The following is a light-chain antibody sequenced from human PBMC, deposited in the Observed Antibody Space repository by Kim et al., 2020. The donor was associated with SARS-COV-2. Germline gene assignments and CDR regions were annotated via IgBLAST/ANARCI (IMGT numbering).Light chain of an antibody. CDR2: DAS. CDR1: QSVNIN. J-gene: IGKJ4*01. Sequence: DIEVTQSPATLSVSPGERATLSCRASQSVNINLAWHQQKAGQAPRLLIYDASTRATGVPARFSGSGSGTEFTLAISSLQSEDSAVYYCQQYDSWPLTFGGGTKVVIK. V-gene: IGKV3-15*01. CDR3: QQYDSWPLT.